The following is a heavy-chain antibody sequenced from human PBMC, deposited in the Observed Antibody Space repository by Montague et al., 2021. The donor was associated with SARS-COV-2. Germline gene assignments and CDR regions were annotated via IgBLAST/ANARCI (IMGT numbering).Heavy chain of an antibody. Sequence: ETLSLTCIVSGGSIGSHYWSWIRLPPGKGLEWVGHIYYTGITKYKSSLKSRVTISVDTSKNQLSLKLDSVTAADTAVYYCARGSGSASATWFDPWGQGTLVTVSS. CDR1: GGSIGSHY. V-gene: IGHV4-59*11. J-gene: IGHJ5*02. CDR3: ARGSGSASATWFDP. CDR2: IYYTGIT. D-gene: IGHD6-25*01.